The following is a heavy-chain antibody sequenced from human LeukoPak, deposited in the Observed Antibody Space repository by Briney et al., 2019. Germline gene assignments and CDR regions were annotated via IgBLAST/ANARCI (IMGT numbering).Heavy chain of an antibody. Sequence: GASVKVSCKASGGTFSSYAISWVRQAPGQGLEWMGGIIPIFGTANYAQKFQGRVTITADESTSTAYMELSSLRSVDTAVYYCAYCSSTSCHYYYYYMDVWGKGTTVTISS. V-gene: IGHV1-69*13. J-gene: IGHJ6*03. D-gene: IGHD2-2*01. CDR3: AYCSSTSCHYYYYYMDV. CDR2: IIPIFGTA. CDR1: GGTFSSYA.